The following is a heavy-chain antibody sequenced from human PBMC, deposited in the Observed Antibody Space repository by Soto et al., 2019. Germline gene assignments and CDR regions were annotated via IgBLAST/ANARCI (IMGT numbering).Heavy chain of an antibody. J-gene: IGHJ6*02. V-gene: IGHV3-21*06. CDR3: ARSRYCSSTSCFTFTTHYYYFGMDV. CDR1: GFTFSSHS. D-gene: IGHD2-2*02. CDR2: ISSVDNYI. Sequence: PGGSLRLSCEASGFTFSSHSMNWVRQAPGKGLEWVSSISSVDNYIYYADSVKGRFTISRDNAKNSLFLQMDSLRAEETAVYYCARSRYCSSTSCFTFTTHYYYFGMDVWGQGTTVTVSS.